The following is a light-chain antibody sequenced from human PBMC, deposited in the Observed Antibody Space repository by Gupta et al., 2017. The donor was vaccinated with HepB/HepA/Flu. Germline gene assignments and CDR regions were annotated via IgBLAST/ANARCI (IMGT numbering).Light chain of an antibody. CDR2: NAS. J-gene: IGKJ2*01. V-gene: IGKV1-5*03. CDR1: QSISSW. CDR3: QQYYTYSNT. Sequence: DIHMTQSPSTLSASLGDGVSITCRASQSISSWLAWYQQKPGKAPRLLIYNASSLESGVPSRFSGSGSGTEFTLTISSLQPDDFATYYCQQYYTYSNTFGQGTKLEIK.